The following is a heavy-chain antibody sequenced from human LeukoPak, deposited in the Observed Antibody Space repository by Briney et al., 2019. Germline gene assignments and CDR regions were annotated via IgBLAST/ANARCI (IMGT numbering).Heavy chain of an antibody. Sequence: SETLSLTCTVSGGSISSGGYYWSWIRQHPGKGLEWIGYIYYSGSTYYNPSLKSRVIISVDTSKNQFSLKLSSVTAADTAVYYCAREDGGRVYYDSSGYSDAFDIWGQGTMVTVSS. D-gene: IGHD3-22*01. CDR1: GGSISSGGYY. CDR3: AREDGGRVYYDSSGYSDAFDI. V-gene: IGHV4-31*03. J-gene: IGHJ3*02. CDR2: IYYSGST.